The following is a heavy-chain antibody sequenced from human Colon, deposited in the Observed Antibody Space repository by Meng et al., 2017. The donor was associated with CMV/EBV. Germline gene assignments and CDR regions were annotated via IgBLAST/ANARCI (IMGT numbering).Heavy chain of an antibody. CDR1: GGCIGSTHW. D-gene: IGHD6-19*01. V-gene: IGHV4/OR15-8*01. CDR2: VFHNRNP. CDR3: ARGGGTTGWFSGGFDY. J-gene: IGHJ4*02. Sequence: GGCIGSTHWWRWVRQSPREGLEWIGEVFHNRNPNCKPSLKGRVTMSVDKSKNQFSLDPTSVTAADTAVYYCARGGGTTGWFSGGFDYWGQGTLVTVSS.